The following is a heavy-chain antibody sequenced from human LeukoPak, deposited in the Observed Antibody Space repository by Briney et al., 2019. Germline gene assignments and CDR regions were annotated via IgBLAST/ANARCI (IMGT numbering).Heavy chain of an antibody. J-gene: IGHJ5*02. Sequence: PGGSLRLSCSASGFTFSSYAMHWVRQAPGKGLEYVSAISSKGGSTYYADSVKGRFTISRDNSKNTLYLQMSSLRAEDTAVYYCVKEGGDILTGLNWFDPWGQGTLVTVSS. D-gene: IGHD3-9*01. CDR2: ISSKGGST. CDR3: VKEGGDILTGLNWFDP. V-gene: IGHV3-64D*06. CDR1: GFTFSSYA.